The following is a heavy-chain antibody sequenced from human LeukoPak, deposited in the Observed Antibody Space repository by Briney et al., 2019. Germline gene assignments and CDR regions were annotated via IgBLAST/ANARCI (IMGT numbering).Heavy chain of an antibody. CDR2: VYHSGNT. J-gene: IGHJ5*02. V-gene: IGHV4-59*01. CDR3: AGEGYYYDSSGYYYNWFDP. Sequence: PSETLSLTCSVSGGSISSYYWSWIRQPPGKGLEWIGYVYHSGNTNYNPSLKSRVTISVDTSKNQFSLKLSSVTAADTAVYYCAGEGYYYDSSGYYYNWFDPWGQGTLVTVSS. CDR1: GGSISSYY. D-gene: IGHD3-22*01.